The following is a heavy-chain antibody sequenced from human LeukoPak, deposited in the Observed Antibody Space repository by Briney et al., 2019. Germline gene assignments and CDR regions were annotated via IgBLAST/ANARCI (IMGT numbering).Heavy chain of an antibody. J-gene: IGHJ5*01. Sequence: PSETLSLTCTVSGGSISSSSYYWGWIRQPPGKGLEWIGNIYYTGSSYYNPSLKSRVTISVDTSKNQFSLKLSSVTAADTAVYYCARASGSYWWFDSWGQGTLVTVSS. CDR2: IYYTGSS. D-gene: IGHD1-26*01. CDR3: ARASGSYWWFDS. CDR1: GGSISSSSYY. V-gene: IGHV4-39*07.